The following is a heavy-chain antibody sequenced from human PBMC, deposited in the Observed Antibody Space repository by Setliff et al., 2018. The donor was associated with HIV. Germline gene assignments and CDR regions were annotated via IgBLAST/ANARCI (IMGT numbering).Heavy chain of an antibody. D-gene: IGHD3-10*01. J-gene: IGHJ6*03. Sequence: SETLSLTCAVSGYSISSGYYWGWIRQPPGQGLEWIGNIYHSGSTYYNPSLKSRVTISVDTSKNQFSLKLSSVTAADTAVYYCARHGGRGLRRYYMDVWGKGTTVTVSS. CDR1: GYSISSGYY. CDR2: IYHSGST. V-gene: IGHV4-38-2*01. CDR3: ARHGGRGLRRYYMDV.